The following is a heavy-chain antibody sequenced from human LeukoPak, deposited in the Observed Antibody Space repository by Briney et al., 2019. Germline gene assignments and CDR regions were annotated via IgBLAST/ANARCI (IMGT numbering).Heavy chain of an antibody. V-gene: IGHV3-21*01. J-gene: IGHJ2*01. CDR1: GFTFSSYS. CDR2: ISSSSSYI. CDR3: ARGGGYCSSTSCYTLYFDL. D-gene: IGHD2-2*02. Sequence: GSLRLSCAAFGFTFSSYSMNWVRQAPGKGLEWVSSISSSSSYIYYADSVKGRFTISRDNAKNSLYLQMNSLRAEDTAVYYCARGGGYCSSTSCYTLYFDLWGRGTLVTVSS.